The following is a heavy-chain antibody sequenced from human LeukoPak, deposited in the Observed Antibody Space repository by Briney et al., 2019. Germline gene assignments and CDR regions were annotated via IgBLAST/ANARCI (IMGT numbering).Heavy chain of an antibody. CDR3: ARDVQNYYYYYMDV. J-gene: IGHJ6*03. V-gene: IGHV4-59*01. Sequence: SETLSLTCTVSGGSISSYYWSWIRQPPRKGLEWVGYIYYSGSTNYNPSLKSRVTISVDTSKNQFSLNLSSVTAADTAVYYCARDVQNYYYYYMDVWGKGTTVTVSS. CDR2: IYYSGST. CDR1: GGSISSYY.